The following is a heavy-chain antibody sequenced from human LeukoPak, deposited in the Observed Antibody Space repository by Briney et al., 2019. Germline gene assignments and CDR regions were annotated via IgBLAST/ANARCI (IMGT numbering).Heavy chain of an antibody. CDR3: ARAKRWENDAFDI. CDR1: GFSISTYS. Sequence: SETLSPTCTVSGFSISTYSWSWIRQPPGKGLEWVGYIYSSGGTDHNPSLKSRVTMSVDTSTNQLSLKLNSVTAADTAVYYCARAKRWENDAFDIWGQGTLVTVAS. V-gene: IGHV4-59*01. D-gene: IGHD1-26*01. J-gene: IGHJ3*02. CDR2: IYSSGGT.